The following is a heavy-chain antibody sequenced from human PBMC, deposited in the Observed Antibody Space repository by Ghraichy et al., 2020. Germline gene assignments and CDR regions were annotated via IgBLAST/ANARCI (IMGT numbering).Heavy chain of an antibody. CDR1: GGSISRHY. J-gene: IGHJ1*01. CDR3: ATGERRGIHSWLYES. V-gene: IGHV4-59*11. CDR2: ITFRGAT. D-gene: IGHD1-26*01. Sequence: SETLSLTCTVSGGSISRHYWSWIRQPPGKGLEWIGYITFRGATYFNTSLKSRLTMSMDTSTNQFSLNLTSVTTADAAVYYCATGERRGIHSWLYESWGQGTLVTVSS.